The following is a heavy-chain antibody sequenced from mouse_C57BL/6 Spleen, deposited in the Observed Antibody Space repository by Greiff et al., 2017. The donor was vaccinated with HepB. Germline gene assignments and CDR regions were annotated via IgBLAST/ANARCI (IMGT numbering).Heavy chain of an antibody. CDR3: ARGGGGIYYGNYYAMDY. CDR2: IDPSDSET. CDR1: GYTFTSYW. D-gene: IGHD2-1*01. J-gene: IGHJ4*01. V-gene: IGHV1-52*01. Sequence: QVQLQQPGAELVRPGSSVKLSCKASGYTFTSYWMHWVKQRPIQGLEWIGNIDPSDSETHYNQKFKDKATLTVDKSSSTAYMQLSSLTSEDSAVYYCARGGGGIYYGNYYAMDYWGQGTSVTVSS.